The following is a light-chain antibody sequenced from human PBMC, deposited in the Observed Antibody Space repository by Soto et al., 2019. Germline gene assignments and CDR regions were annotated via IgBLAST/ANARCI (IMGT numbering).Light chain of an antibody. CDR1: ESVVSNY. CDR2: DAS. J-gene: IGKJ4*01. CDR3: QQSDGTPQIT. V-gene: IGKV3D-20*02. Sequence: LTLSKGTLSFSPGEKATLSCRATESVVSNYLAWYQLKPGQAPRLLIYDASSRATGIPDRFSGSGSGTEFTLTISSLQSGDFATYYCQQSDGTPQITFGGGTKVDIK.